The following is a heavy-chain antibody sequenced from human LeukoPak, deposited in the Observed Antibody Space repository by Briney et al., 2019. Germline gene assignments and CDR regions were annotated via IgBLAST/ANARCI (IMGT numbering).Heavy chain of an antibody. Sequence: SETLSLTCAVSGGSMSSYYWSWIRQPPGKGLEWIGYIFYSGSTNYNPSLKSRVTISVDTSKNQISLKLSSVTAADTAVYYCARILDCSSSSCSYGMDVWGQGTTVTVPS. V-gene: IGHV4-59*08. J-gene: IGHJ6*02. CDR3: ARILDCSSSSCSYGMDV. CDR2: IFYSGST. CDR1: GGSMSSYY. D-gene: IGHD2-15*01.